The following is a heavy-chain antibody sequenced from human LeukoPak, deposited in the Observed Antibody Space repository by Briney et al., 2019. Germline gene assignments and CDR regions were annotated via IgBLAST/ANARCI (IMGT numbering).Heavy chain of an antibody. Sequence: GGSLRLSCAASGFPFSSAWMNWVRQAPGKGLEWISYISSSSTVLYYADSVKGRFTISRDNAKNSLYLQMDSLRAEDTAVYYCARDLAIYGVVPYGFDIWGQGTMVTVSS. J-gene: IGHJ3*02. CDR2: ISSSSTVL. V-gene: IGHV3-48*01. CDR3: ARDLAIYGVVPYGFDI. D-gene: IGHD3-3*01. CDR1: GFPFSSAW.